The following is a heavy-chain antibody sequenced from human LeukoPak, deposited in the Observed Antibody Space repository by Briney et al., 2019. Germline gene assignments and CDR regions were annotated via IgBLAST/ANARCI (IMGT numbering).Heavy chain of an antibody. Sequence: SVKVSCKASGGTFSSYAISWVRQAPGQGLEWMGRIIPIFGTANYAQKFQGRVTITTDESTSTANMELSSLRSEDTAVYYCASLVLRSYYYYMDVWGKGTTVTVSS. V-gene: IGHV1-69*05. D-gene: IGHD1-14*01. CDR1: GGTFSSYA. J-gene: IGHJ6*03. CDR3: ASLVLRSYYYYMDV. CDR2: IIPIFGTA.